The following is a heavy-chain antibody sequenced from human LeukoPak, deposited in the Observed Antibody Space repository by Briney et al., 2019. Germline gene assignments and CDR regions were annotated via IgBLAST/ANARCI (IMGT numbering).Heavy chain of an antibody. CDR1: GGSISSYY. V-gene: IGHV4-59*08. J-gene: IGHJ4*02. CDR2: IYYSGST. Sequence: SETLSLTCTVSGGSISSYYWSWIRQPPGKGLEWIGYIYYSGSTNYNPSLKGRVTISVDTSKNQFSLKLSSVTAADTAVYYCARLVWFGEFRYFDYWGQGTLVTVSS. D-gene: IGHD3-10*01. CDR3: ARLVWFGEFRYFDY.